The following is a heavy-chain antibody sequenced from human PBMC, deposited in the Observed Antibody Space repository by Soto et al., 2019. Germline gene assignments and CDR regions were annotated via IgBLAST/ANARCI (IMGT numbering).Heavy chain of an antibody. J-gene: IGHJ6*03. V-gene: IGHV3-30*18. Sequence: PGGSLRLSCAASGFTFSSYGMHWVRQAPGKGLEWVATMSYDGSNKYYADSVKGRFTISRDNSKNTLYLQMNSLRAEDTALYYCAKDLNIAVVIATRHYMDVWGKGTTVTVSS. CDR1: GFTFSSYG. D-gene: IGHD2-21*01. CDR3: AKDLNIAVVIATRHYMDV. CDR2: MSYDGSNK.